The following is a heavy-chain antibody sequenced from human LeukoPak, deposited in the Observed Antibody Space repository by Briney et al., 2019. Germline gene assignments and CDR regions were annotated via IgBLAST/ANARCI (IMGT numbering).Heavy chain of an antibody. J-gene: IGHJ4*02. Sequence: GESLKISCKTSGSNFKNYWIGWGRRMPGKGLEGMGIIYPGDSDVRYSPSLQGQISISADKSTSVAYLQWNSLKASDRGMYFCARRPPSGSGWYYFDSWGQGTVVTVSS. D-gene: IGHD6-19*01. V-gene: IGHV5-51*01. CDR2: IYPGDSDV. CDR1: GSNFKNYW. CDR3: ARRPPSGSGWYYFDS.